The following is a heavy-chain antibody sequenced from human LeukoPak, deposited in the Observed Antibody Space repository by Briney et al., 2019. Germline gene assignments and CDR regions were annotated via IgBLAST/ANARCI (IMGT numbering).Heavy chain of an antibody. CDR2: IWYDGSNK. V-gene: IGHV3-33*01. CDR3: ARDFPSGWYLFPDY. CDR1: GFTFSSYG. D-gene: IGHD6-19*01. J-gene: IGHJ4*02. Sequence: PGGSLRLPCAASGFTFSSYGMHWVRQAPGKGLEWVAVIWYDGSNKYYADSVKGRFTISRDNSKNTLYLQMNSLRAEDTAVYYCARDFPSGWYLFPDYWGQGTLVTVSS.